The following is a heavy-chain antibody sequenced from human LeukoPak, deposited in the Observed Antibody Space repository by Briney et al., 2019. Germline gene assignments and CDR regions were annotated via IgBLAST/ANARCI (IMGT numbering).Heavy chain of an antibody. CDR2: ISGSGGST. D-gene: IGHD3-3*01. CDR3: AKERFLEWFLPGD. V-gene: IGHV3-23*01. Sequence: AGGSLRLTCAASGFSFSSYAMSWVRQAPGKGLEWVSAISGSGGSTYYADSVKGRFTISGDNSKNTLYLQMNSLSAEDTAVYYCAKERFLEWFLPGDWGQGTLVTVSS. CDR1: GFSFSSYA. J-gene: IGHJ4*02.